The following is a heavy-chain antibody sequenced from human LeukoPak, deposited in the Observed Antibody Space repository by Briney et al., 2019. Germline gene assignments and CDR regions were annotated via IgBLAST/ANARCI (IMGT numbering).Heavy chain of an antibody. V-gene: IGHV5-10-1*01. CDR3: AGPYYYGSGLYGMDV. J-gene: IGHJ6*02. Sequence: GESLRISCKGSGYSFTSYWISWVRQMPGKGLEWMGRIDPSDSYTNYSPSFQGHVTISADKSISTAYLQWSSLKASDTAMYYCAGPYYYGSGLYGMDVWGQGTTVTVSS. CDR2: IDPSDSYT. CDR1: GYSFTSYW. D-gene: IGHD3-10*01.